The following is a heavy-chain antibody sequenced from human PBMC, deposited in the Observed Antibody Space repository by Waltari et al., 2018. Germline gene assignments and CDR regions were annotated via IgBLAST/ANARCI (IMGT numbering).Heavy chain of an antibody. CDR3: ARVLSGSSSYFFEFGFDY. J-gene: IGHJ4*02. D-gene: IGHD6-6*01. CDR2: INAGNGNP. V-gene: IGHV1-3*01. CDR1: GYTFTSYA. Sequence: QVQLVQSGAEVKKPGASVKVSCKASGYTFTSYAMHWVRQAPGQRLEWMGGINAGNGNPKYSQKFQGRVTITRDTSASTAYMELSSLRSEDTAVYYCARVLSGSSSYFFEFGFDYWGQGTLLTVSS.